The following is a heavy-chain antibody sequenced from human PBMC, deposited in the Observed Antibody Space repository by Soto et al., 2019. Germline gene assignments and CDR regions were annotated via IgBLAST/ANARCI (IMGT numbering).Heavy chain of an antibody. CDR3: ARDIDSSG. CDR2: INSDGTST. CDR1: GFPFSTNW. D-gene: IGHD3-22*01. J-gene: IGHJ4*02. Sequence: EVQLVESGGGLVQPGGSLRLSCAASGFPFSTNWMHWVRQAPGKGLVWVSRINSDGTSTNYADSVKGRFPISRDNAKKTLYLQRNSLRGEDTAMYYCARDIDSSGWGQGTLVTVSS. V-gene: IGHV3-74*01.